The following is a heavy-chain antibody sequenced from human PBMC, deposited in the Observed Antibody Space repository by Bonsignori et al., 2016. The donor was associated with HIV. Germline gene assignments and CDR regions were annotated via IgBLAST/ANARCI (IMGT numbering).Heavy chain of an antibody. CDR2: IYYSGST. Sequence: SETLSLTCTVSGGSISSSSYYWGWIRQPPGKGLEWIGSIYYSGSTYYNPSLKSRVTISVDTSKNQFSLKLSSVTAADTAVYYCARTTVTLYDYYYMDVWGKGTTVTVSS. CDR1: GGSISSSSYY. J-gene: IGHJ6*03. CDR3: ARTTVTLYDYYYMDV. D-gene: IGHD4-17*01. V-gene: IGHV4-39*07.